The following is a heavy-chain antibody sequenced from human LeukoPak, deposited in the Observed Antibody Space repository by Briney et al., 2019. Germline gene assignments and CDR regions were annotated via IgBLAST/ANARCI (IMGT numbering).Heavy chain of an antibody. CDR3: ARGPYSNYQFLGSRAPNFDY. CDR1: GYTFTSYA. Sequence: ASVKVSCKASGYTFTSYAMNWVRQAPGQGLEWMGWINTNTGNPTYAQGFTGRFVFSLDTSVSTAYLQISSLKAEDTAVYYCARGPYSNYQFLGSRAPNFDYWGQGTLVTVSS. D-gene: IGHD4-11*01. V-gene: IGHV7-4-1*02. J-gene: IGHJ4*02. CDR2: INTNTGNP.